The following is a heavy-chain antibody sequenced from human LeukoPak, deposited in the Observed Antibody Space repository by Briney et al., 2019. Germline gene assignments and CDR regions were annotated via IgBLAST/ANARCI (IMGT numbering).Heavy chain of an antibody. CDR2: IGGAGGST. J-gene: IGHJ4*02. CDR1: GFTFSSHA. CDR3: ARDAGVVAVYHLDH. Sequence: GGSLRLSCAASGFTFSSHAMGWVRQAPGKGLDWVSAIGGAGGSTYYADSVKGRFSISRDNSKNTLYLQMNNLRAEDTAIYYCARDAGVVAVYHLDHWGQGTLVTVSS. V-gene: IGHV3-23*01. D-gene: IGHD2-15*01.